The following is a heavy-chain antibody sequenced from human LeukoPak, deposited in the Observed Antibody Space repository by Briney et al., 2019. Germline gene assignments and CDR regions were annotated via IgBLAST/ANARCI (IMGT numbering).Heavy chain of an antibody. D-gene: IGHD1-26*01. CDR1: VFTFSNHG. CDR3: AKEVGVTTRGSFAY. Sequence: PGGSLRLSCEASVFTFSNHGMLWVRQAPGKGLEWVAFIRYDGSNQYYADSVKGRFTISRDSSKNTLYLQMNSPRDEDTAVYYCAKEVGVTTRGSFAYWGQGTLVTVSS. V-gene: IGHV3-30*02. J-gene: IGHJ4*02. CDR2: IRYDGSNQ.